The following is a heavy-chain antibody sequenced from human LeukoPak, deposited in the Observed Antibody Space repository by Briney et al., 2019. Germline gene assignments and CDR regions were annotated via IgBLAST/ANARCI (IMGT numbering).Heavy chain of an antibody. D-gene: IGHD2-2*01. J-gene: IGHJ3*02. CDR1: GFTFSSYG. V-gene: IGHV3-33*01. CDR3: AREYCSSTSCYDAFDI. Sequence: GASVKVSCKASGFTFSSYGMHWVRQAPGKGLEWVAVIWYDGSNKYYADSVKGRFTISRDNSKNTLYLQMNSLRAEDTAVYYCAREYCSSTSCYDAFDIWGQGTMATVSS. CDR2: IWYDGSNK.